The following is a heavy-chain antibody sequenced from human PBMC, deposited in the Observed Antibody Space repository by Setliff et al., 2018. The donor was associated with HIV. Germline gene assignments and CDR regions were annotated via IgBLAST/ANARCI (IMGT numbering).Heavy chain of an antibody. V-gene: IGHV4-61*02. CDR1: GVSISSGSYY. Sequence: SETLSLTSTVSGVSISSGSYYWSWIRQSAGKGLEWIGRIYTSGSTNDNPSLKSRITISVDTSNNQFSLRLSSVTAADTAVYYCARGKGYYYMDVWGKGITVTVSS. CDR2: IYTSGST. J-gene: IGHJ6*03. CDR3: ARGKGYYYMDV.